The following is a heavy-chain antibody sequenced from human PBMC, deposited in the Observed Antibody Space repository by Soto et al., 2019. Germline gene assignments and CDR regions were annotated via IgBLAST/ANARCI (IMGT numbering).Heavy chain of an antibody. CDR2: IRGSGGNT. CDR3: ARVKAQILSSGWYGGDDI. Sequence: EVQLLESGGGLVQPGGSLRLSCAASGFTFSTYAMSWVRQAPGKGLEWVATIRGSGGNTHYADSVKGRFTTSRDNSENTVYLQINRLRAEDTAVYYCARVKAQILSSGWYGGDDIWGPGTMVTVSS. V-gene: IGHV3-23*01. CDR1: GFTFSTYA. D-gene: IGHD6-19*01. J-gene: IGHJ3*02.